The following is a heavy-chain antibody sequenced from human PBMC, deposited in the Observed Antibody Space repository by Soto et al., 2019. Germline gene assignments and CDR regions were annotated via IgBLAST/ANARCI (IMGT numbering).Heavy chain of an antibody. Sequence: QVQLQESGPGLVKPSQTLSLTCTVSGDSISSTNNYWSWIRQHPGKGLERIGYIYYSGGTYYNPSLRRRPAISVDTSKNQFSLKLSSVTAADTAVYYCARTVCSSASCYGYYYYGLDVWGQGTTVTVSS. CDR1: GDSISSTNNY. D-gene: IGHD2-2*01. CDR3: ARTVCSSASCYGYYYYGLDV. V-gene: IGHV4-31*03. J-gene: IGHJ6*02. CDR2: IYYSGGT.